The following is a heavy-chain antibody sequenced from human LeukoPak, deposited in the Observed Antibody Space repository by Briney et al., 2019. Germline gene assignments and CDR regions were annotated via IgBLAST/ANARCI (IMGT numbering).Heavy chain of an antibody. D-gene: IGHD2-2*01. J-gene: IGHJ6*02. V-gene: IGHV1-18*01. Sequence: APVKVSCKASGYTFTSYGISWVRQAPGQGLGWMGWISAYNGNTNYAQKLQGRVTMTTDTSTSTAYMELRSLRSDDTAVYYCARDNCSSTSCYSYYYYGMDVWGQGTTVTVSS. CDR1: GYTFTSYG. CDR3: ARDNCSSTSCYSYYYYGMDV. CDR2: ISAYNGNT.